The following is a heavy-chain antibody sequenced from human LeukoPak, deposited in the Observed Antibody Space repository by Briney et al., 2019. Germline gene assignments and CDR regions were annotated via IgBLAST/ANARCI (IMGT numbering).Heavy chain of an antibody. D-gene: IGHD5-12*01. V-gene: IGHV3-21*01. CDR1: GFTFSSYS. J-gene: IGHJ4*02. CDR2: ISSSSSYI. Sequence: GGSLRLSCAASGFTFSSYSMNWVRQAPGKGLEWVSSISSSSSYIYYADSVKGRFTISRDNAKNSLYLQMNSLGAEDTAVYYCARDPGYAAEFDYWGQGTLVTVSS. CDR3: ARDPGYAAEFDY.